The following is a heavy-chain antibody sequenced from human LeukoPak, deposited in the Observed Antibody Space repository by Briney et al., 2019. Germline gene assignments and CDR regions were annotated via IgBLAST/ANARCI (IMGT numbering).Heavy chain of an antibody. Sequence: GGSLRLSCAASGFTLNNAWMSWVRQAPGKGLEWVSSINSGSTCTYYTESVKGRFTVSRDNAKNSLFLQMNSLRAEDTAIYYCARSLTTLTYEGYWGQGTLVTVSS. CDR1: GFTLNNAW. J-gene: IGHJ4*02. D-gene: IGHD1-1*01. CDR2: INSGSTCT. CDR3: ARSLTTLTYEGY. V-gene: IGHV3-21*01.